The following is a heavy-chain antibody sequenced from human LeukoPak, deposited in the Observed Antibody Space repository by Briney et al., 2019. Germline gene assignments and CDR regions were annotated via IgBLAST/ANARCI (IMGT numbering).Heavy chain of an antibody. J-gene: IGHJ4*02. CDR2: IYTSGSH. V-gene: IGHV4-61*02. CDR1: RGSLSRYSYY. Sequence: SGAVSVTFIGCRGSLSRYSYYGRWLRQPAETGPEWLGRIYTSGSHNYHPSPKSRINISVNKSKDQFFPKHRSVAGAGHAVYYCARHGSGYSYHYWGQGTLVSVSS. D-gene: IGHD5-18*01. CDR3: ARHGSGYSYHY.